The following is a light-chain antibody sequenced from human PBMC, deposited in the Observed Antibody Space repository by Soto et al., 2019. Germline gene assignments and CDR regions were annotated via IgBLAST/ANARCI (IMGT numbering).Light chain of an antibody. CDR1: QGIRID. CDR3: LQHNNFPRT. Sequence: DIQMTQSPSSLSGSVVDRFTITFLASQGIRIDLGWFQQRPGEAPRRLIYGASSLQSGVPSRFSGSGSGTEFTLTISNLQPEDFATYYCLQHNNFPRTFGQGTKVDIK. V-gene: IGKV1-17*02. CDR2: GAS. J-gene: IGKJ1*01.